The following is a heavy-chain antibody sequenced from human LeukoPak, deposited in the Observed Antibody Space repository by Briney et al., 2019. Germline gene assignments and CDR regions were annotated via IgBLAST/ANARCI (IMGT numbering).Heavy chain of an antibody. V-gene: IGHV4-38-2*01. D-gene: IGHD6-19*01. CDR2: IYHSGST. J-gene: IGHJ4*02. CDR1: GYSISSGYY. CDR3: ARGGSGWYFY. Sequence: SETLSLTCAVSGYSISSGYYWGWIRQPPGKGLEWIGSIYHSGSTYYNPSLKSRVTLSVDTSKNQFSLKLSSVTAADTAVYYCARGGSGWYFYWGQGTLVTVSS.